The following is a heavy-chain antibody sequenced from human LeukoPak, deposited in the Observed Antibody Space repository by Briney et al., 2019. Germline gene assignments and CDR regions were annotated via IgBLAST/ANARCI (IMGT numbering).Heavy chain of an antibody. J-gene: IGHJ4*02. Sequence: PGGSLRLSCEASGFTFNTYAIYWVLQAPGKGLEWVSGICGIGGCTYYADSVKGRFTISRDNSKNTVYLQVNSLTADDTAVYYCAKTTVGYSSGRYPGWPADCWGQGTLVTVSS. CDR3: AKTTVGYSSGRYPGWPADC. D-gene: IGHD6-19*01. CDR1: GFTFNTYA. CDR2: ICGIGGCT. V-gene: IGHV3-23*01.